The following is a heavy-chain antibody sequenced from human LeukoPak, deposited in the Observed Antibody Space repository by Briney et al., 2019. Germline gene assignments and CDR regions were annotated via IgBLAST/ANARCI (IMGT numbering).Heavy chain of an antibody. D-gene: IGHD5-24*01. CDR2: ISYDGSNK. Sequence: GRSLRLSCAASGFTLSSYAMHWVRQAPGKGLEWVADISYDGSNKYYADSVKGRFTISRDNSKNTLYLQMNSLRSEDTAVYYCARGRGGDGYNWLCYFDYWGQGTLVTVSS. CDR3: ARGRGGDGYNWLCYFDY. CDR1: GFTLSSYA. J-gene: IGHJ4*02. V-gene: IGHV3-30-3*01.